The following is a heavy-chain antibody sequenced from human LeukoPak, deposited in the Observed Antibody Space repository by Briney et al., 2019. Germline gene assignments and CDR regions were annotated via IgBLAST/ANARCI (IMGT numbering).Heavy chain of an antibody. D-gene: IGHD6-13*01. CDR1: GGSFSGYY. CDR3: ASTSSYSSSWPYYYYYYMDV. CDR2: IYYSGST. V-gene: IGHV4-59*01. J-gene: IGHJ6*03. Sequence: SETLSLTCAVYGGSFSGYYWSWIRQPPGKGLEWIGYIYYSGSTNYNPSLKSRVTISVDTSKNQFSLKLSSVTAADTAVYYCASTSSYSSSWPYYYYYYMDVWGKGTTVTVSS.